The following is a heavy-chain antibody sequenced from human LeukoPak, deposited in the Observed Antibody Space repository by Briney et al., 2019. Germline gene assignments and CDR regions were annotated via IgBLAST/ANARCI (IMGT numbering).Heavy chain of an antibody. V-gene: IGHV1-69*04. CDR3: ASPRDGYNYGTGYFDY. J-gene: IGHJ4*02. D-gene: IGHD5-24*01. Sequence: GASVTVSCKAPGGTFSSYAISWVRQAPGQGLEWMGRIIPILGIANYAQKFQGRVTITADKSTSTAYMELSSLRSEDTAVYYCASPRDGYNYGTGYFDYWGQGTLVTVSS. CDR1: GGTFSSYA. CDR2: IIPILGIA.